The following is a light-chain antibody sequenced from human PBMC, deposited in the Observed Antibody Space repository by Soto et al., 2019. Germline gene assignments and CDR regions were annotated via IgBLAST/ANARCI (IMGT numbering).Light chain of an antibody. V-gene: IGKV1-5*01. Sequence: DIQMTQSPSTLSASVGDSVTITCRASQRISSWLAWYQQKPGKAPKLLIYDASSLESGVPSRFSGSGSGTEFALTISSLQPDDFATYYCQHYNSYSFGPGTKVDIK. J-gene: IGKJ3*01. CDR2: DAS. CDR1: QRISSW. CDR3: QHYNSYS.